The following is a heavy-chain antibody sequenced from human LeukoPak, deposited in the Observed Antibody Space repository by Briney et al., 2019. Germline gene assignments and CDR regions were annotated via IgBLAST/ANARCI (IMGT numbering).Heavy chain of an antibody. CDR3: ARQTARGDYDY. CDR1: GGSFSGYY. J-gene: IGHJ4*02. D-gene: IGHD3-10*01. V-gene: IGHV4-34*01. CDR2: INHSGST. Sequence: PSETLSLTCAVYGGSFSGYYWSWIRQPPGKGLEWIGEINHSGSTNYNPSLKSRVTISVDTSKNQFSLKLSSVTAADTAVYYCARQTARGDYDYWGQGTLVTVSS.